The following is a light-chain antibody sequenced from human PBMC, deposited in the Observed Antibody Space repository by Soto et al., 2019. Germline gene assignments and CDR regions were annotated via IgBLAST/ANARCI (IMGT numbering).Light chain of an antibody. CDR3: QQTYTSPQT. CDR1: QSISSY. J-gene: IGKJ1*01. V-gene: IGKV1-39*01. CDR2: GGS. Sequence: DIQMTQSPSSRSASVGDRVTITCRASQSISSYLNWYQHKPGKAPKLLIFGGSSLQSGVPSRFSGSGSGTDFTLTISSLQPEDFALYYCQQTYTSPQTFGQGTKVEIK.